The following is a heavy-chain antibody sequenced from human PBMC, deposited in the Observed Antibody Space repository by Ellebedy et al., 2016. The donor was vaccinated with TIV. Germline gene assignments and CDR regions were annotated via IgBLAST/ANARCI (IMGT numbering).Heavy chain of an antibody. V-gene: IGHV4-39*02. CDR1: GGSISRSTYY. J-gene: IGHJ6*02. Sequence: MPSETLSLTCSVSGGSISRSTYYWGWIRQPPGKGLEWIGSIHSSGVTYYNPSLKSRVTFSLDMSKNRFSLDLSSVAAADTAVYYCVTARRDPYYSGMDVWGQGTTVIVSS. CDR3: VTARRDPYYSGMDV. CDR2: IHSSGVT.